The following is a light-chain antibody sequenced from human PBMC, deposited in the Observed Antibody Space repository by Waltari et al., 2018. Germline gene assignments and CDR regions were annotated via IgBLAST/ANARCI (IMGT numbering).Light chain of an antibody. CDR3: QQRINWPPT. CDR2: DAS. V-gene: IGKV3-11*01. J-gene: IGKJ4*01. Sequence: EIVLTQSPGTLSLSPGERATLSCRASQSVSSYLAWYQQKPGQAPRLLIYDASNRATGIPARFSGSGSGTDFTLTISSLEPEDFAVYYCQQRINWPPTFGGGTKVEIK. CDR1: QSVSSY.